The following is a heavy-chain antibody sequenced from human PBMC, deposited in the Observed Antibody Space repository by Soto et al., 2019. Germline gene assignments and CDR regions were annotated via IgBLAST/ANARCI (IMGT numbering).Heavy chain of an antibody. Sequence: GGSLRLSCAASGFTFSSYGMHWVRQAPGKGLEWVAVISYDGSNKYYADSVKGRFTISRDNSKNTLYLQMNSLRAEDTAVYYCAKGQTARSYDSSGYMSSVHDYWGQGT. CDR2: ISYDGSNK. CDR3: AKGQTARSYDSSGYMSSVHDY. D-gene: IGHD3-22*01. J-gene: IGHJ4*02. V-gene: IGHV3-30*18. CDR1: GFTFSSYG.